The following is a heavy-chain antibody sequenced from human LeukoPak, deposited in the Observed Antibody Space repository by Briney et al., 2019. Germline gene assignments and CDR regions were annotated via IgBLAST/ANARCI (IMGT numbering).Heavy chain of an antibody. CDR3: TRGSRYCSSGSCYGWFDP. CDR1: GGSISSYY. Sequence: PSETLSLTCSVPGGSISSYYWSWIRQPPGKGLEWIGYIYYSGSTNYNPSLKSRVTISVDTSKNQFSLKLNSVTAADTAIYYCTRGSRYCSSGSCYGWFDPWGQGTLVTVSS. CDR2: IYYSGST. D-gene: IGHD2-15*01. V-gene: IGHV4-59*01. J-gene: IGHJ5*02.